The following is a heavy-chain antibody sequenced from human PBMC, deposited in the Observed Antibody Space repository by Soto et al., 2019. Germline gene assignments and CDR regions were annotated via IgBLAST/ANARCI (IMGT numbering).Heavy chain of an antibody. CDR2: INHSGST. Sequence: PSETLSLTCAVYGGSFSGYYWSWIRQPPGRGLEWIGEINHSGSTNYNPSLKSRVTISVDTSKNRFSLKLSSVTAADTAVYYCASRRYDFWSGYRFDYWGQGTLVTVSS. CDR3: ASRRYDFWSGYRFDY. J-gene: IGHJ4*02. D-gene: IGHD3-3*01. CDR1: GGSFSGYY. V-gene: IGHV4-34*01.